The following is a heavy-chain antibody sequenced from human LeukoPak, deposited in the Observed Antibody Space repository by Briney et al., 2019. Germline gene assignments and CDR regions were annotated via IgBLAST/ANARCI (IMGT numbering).Heavy chain of an antibody. D-gene: IGHD3-10*01. CDR2: ISDSGST. CDR1: GGSISRSAYY. CDR3: ARRSPVNAFDI. Sequence: SETLSLTCIVSGGSISRSAYYWGWLRQPPGKGLEWIGSISDSGSTYYSPSLKSRVTISVDTSKNQFSLKLSSVTAADTAVYFCARRSPVNAFDIWGQGTMVTVSS. V-gene: IGHV4-39*07. J-gene: IGHJ3*02.